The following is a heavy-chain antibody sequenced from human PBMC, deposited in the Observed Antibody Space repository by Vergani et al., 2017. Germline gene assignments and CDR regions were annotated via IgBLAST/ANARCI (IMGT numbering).Heavy chain of an antibody. V-gene: IGHV3-23*01. CDR3: AKELDSSSWYQVGFDY. Sequence: EVQLLESGGGLVQPGGSLRLSCAASGFTFSSYAMSWVRQAPGKGLEWVSAISGSGGSTYYADSVKGRFTISRDNSKNTLYLQMSSLRGDDTAVYYCAKELDSSSWYQVGFDYWGQGTLVTVSS. J-gene: IGHJ4*02. D-gene: IGHD6-13*01. CDR1: GFTFSSYA. CDR2: ISGSGGST.